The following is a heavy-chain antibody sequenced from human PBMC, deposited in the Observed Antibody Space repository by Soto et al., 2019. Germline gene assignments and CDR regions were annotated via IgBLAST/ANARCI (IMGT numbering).Heavy chain of an antibody. Sequence: QVQVVQSGVEVRRPGSSVKVSCKASGDTFKNCVISWVRQAPGKGLEWMGGIIPLFGTTDFAQRFQGRLTITTDESTTTGYMELSRLRSEDTATYYCAAELGFGKLSVVWGQGTRVIVSS. CDR2: IIPLFGTT. J-gene: IGHJ6*02. CDR3: AAELGFGKLSVV. V-gene: IGHV1-69*01. CDR1: GDTFKNCV. D-gene: IGHD3-10*01.